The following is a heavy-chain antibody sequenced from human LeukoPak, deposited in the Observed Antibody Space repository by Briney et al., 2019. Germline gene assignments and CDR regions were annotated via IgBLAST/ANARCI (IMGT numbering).Heavy chain of an antibody. D-gene: IGHD3-10*01. CDR1: GGSISSYY. Sequence: SETLSLTCTVSGGSISSYYWSWIRQPPGKGLEGSGYIYYSGSTNYNPSLKSRVTISVDTSKNQFSLKLSSVTAADTAVYYCAREGITMVRGVIVQDAFDIWGQGTMVTVSS. CDR3: AREGITMVRGVIVQDAFDI. J-gene: IGHJ3*02. V-gene: IGHV4-59*01. CDR2: IYYSGST.